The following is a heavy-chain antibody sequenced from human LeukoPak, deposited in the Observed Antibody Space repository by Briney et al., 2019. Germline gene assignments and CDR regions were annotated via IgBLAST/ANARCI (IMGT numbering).Heavy chain of an antibody. CDR2: INPNSGGT. V-gene: IGHV1-2*02. CDR3: ARWGREQWLFYY. D-gene: IGHD6-19*01. Sequence: ASVKVSCKASGGTFSSYAISWVRQAPGQGLEWMGWINPNSGGTNYAQKFQGRVTMTRDTSISTAYMELSRLRSDDTAVYYCARWGREQWLFYYWGQGTLVTVSS. J-gene: IGHJ4*02. CDR1: GGTFSSYA.